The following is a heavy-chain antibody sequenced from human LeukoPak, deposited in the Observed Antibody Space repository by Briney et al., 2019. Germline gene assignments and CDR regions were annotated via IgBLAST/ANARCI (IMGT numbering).Heavy chain of an antibody. D-gene: IGHD6-13*01. Sequence: PGGSLRLSCAASGFTFSSYDMHWVRQATGKGLEWVSAIDTAGDTYYPGSVKGRFTISRENAKDSLYLQMNSLRAGDTAVYYCARDDDIAAAGFDYWGQGTLVTVSS. CDR3: ARDDDIAAAGFDY. CDR1: GFTFSSYD. V-gene: IGHV3-13*01. J-gene: IGHJ4*02. CDR2: IDTAGDT.